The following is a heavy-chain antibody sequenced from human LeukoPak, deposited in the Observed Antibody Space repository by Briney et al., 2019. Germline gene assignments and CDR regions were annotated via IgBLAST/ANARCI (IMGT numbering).Heavy chain of an antibody. V-gene: IGHV1-69*13. Sequence: SVKVSCKASGGTXSSYAISWVRQAPGQGLEWMGGIIPIFGTANYAQKFQGRVTITADESTSTAYMELSSLRSEDTAVYYCARDSGSGRTNYYYGMDVWGQGTTVTVSS. J-gene: IGHJ6*02. CDR2: IIPIFGTA. CDR1: GGTXSSYA. CDR3: ARDSGSGRTNYYYGMDV. D-gene: IGHD3-10*01.